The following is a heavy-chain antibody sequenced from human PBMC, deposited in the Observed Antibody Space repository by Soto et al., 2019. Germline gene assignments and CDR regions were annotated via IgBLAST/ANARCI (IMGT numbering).Heavy chain of an antibody. D-gene: IGHD4-4*01. CDR2: IVNDGSDQ. V-gene: IGHV3-33*01. J-gene: IGHJ4*01. CDR1: GFSFSTHG. Sequence: QVQLVESGGGVVRPGRSLRLSCAATGFSFSTHGMHWVRQAPGKGLEWVAVIVNDGSDQDYSDSEKGRFTISRDNSKNTPYSQINTLRAEATALNYCEGDNNYANNGLDHWGHGILVTVSS. CDR3: EGDNNYANNGLDH.